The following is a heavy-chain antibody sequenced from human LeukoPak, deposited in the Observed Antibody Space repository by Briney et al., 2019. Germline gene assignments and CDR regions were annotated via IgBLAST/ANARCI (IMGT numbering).Heavy chain of an antibody. CDR1: GGTFSSYA. Sequence: SVKVSCKASGGTFSSYAISWVRQAPGQGLEWMGRIIPILGIANYAQKFQGRVTITADKSTSTAYMELSSLRSEDTAVYYCAGPMVRGVIIPKSEYGMDVWGQGTTVTVSS. CDR3: AGPMVRGVIIPKSEYGMDV. D-gene: IGHD3-10*01. CDR2: IIPILGIA. J-gene: IGHJ6*02. V-gene: IGHV1-69*04.